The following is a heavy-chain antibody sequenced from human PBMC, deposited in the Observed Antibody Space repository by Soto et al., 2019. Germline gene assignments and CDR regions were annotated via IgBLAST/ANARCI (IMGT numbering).Heavy chain of an antibody. V-gene: IGHV1-8*01. J-gene: IGHJ5*02. CDR1: GYTFTSYD. CDR3: ARRASLRRVNNCFDP. Sequence: GASVKVSCKASGYTFTSYDINWVRQATGQGLEWMGWMNPNSGNTGYAQKFQGRVTMTRNTSISTAYMELSSLRSEDTAVYYCARRASLRRVNNCFDPWGQGTLVTVSS. D-gene: IGHD3-16*01. CDR2: MNPNSGNT.